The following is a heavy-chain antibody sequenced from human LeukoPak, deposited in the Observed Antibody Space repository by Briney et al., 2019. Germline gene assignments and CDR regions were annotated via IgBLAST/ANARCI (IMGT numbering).Heavy chain of an antibody. CDR1: GFTFSSYA. CDR3: AIDRILGIAARPWRPLWWFDP. J-gene: IGHJ5*02. D-gene: IGHD6-6*01. CDR2: ISGSGGST. V-gene: IGHV3-23*01. Sequence: PGGSLRLSCAASGFTFSSYAMSWVRQAPGKGLEWVSAISGSGGSTYYADSVKGRFTISRDNSKNTLYLQMNSLRAEDTAVYYCAIDRILGIAARPWRPLWWFDPWGQGTLVTVSS.